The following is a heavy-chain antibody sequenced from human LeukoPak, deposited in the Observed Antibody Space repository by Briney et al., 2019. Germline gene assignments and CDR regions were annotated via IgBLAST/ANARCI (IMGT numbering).Heavy chain of an antibody. CDR3: AKDDAWLRFGE. V-gene: IGHV3-23*01. CDR1: GFTFSSYG. J-gene: IGHJ4*02. Sequence: GGTLRLSCAASGFTFSSYGMSWVRQAPGKGLEWVSAISGSGGSTYYADSVKGRFTISRDNSKNTVYLQVISLTAEDTAVYYCAKDDAWLRFGEWSQGTLVTVSS. D-gene: IGHD3-10*01. CDR2: ISGSGGST.